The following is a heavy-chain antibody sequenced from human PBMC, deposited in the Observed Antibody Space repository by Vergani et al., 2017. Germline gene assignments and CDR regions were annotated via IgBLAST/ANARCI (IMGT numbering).Heavy chain of an antibody. CDR3: ATDRGTSYNWFDP. J-gene: IGHJ5*02. Sequence: QVQLQESGPGLVKPSETLSLTCTVSGGSISSYYWSWIRQHPGKGLEWIGYIYYSGSTYYNPSLKSRVTISVDTSKNQFSLKLSSVTAADTAVYYCATDRGTSYNWFDPWGQGTLVTVSS. V-gene: IGHV4-59*06. CDR2: IYYSGST. CDR1: GGSISSYY. D-gene: IGHD1-26*01.